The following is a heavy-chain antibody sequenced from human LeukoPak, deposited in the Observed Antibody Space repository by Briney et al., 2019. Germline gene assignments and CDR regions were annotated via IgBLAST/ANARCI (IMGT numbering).Heavy chain of an antibody. J-gene: IGHJ3*02. CDR2: ISYDGSNK. CDR1: GFTVNSGD. CDR3: ARDRSVYSSSSDAFDI. Sequence: GGSLRFSCAASGFTVNSGDMSWVRQAPGRGLEWVAVISYDGSNKYYADSVKGRFTISRDNSKNTLYLQMNSLRAEDTAVYYCARDRSVYSSSSDAFDIWGQGTMVTVSS. V-gene: IGHV3-30-3*01. D-gene: IGHD6-13*01.